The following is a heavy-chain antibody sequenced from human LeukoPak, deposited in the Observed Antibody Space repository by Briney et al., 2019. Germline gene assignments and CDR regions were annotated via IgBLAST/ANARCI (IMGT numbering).Heavy chain of an antibody. D-gene: IGHD5-18*01. CDR3: ARDRGRGYSYGLAMGVVDY. Sequence: PSETLSLTCTVSGGSISSGGYYWSWIRQHPGKGLEWIGYIYYSGSTYYNPSLKSRVTISVDTSKNQFSLKLSSVTAADTAVYYCARDRGRGYSYGLAMGVVDYWGQGTLVTVSS. J-gene: IGHJ4*02. CDR1: GGSISSGGYY. V-gene: IGHV4-31*03. CDR2: IYYSGST.